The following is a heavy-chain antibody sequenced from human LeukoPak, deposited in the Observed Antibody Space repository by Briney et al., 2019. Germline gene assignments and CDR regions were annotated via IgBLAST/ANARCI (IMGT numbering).Heavy chain of an antibody. D-gene: IGHD2-21*01. Sequence: ASVKVSCKASGYTLTGHYMHWVRQAPGQGLEWMGWINPNSGGTNYAQKFQGRVTMTRDTSISTAYMELSRLTSDDTAVYYCARNSSLVDPWGQGTLVTVSS. V-gene: IGHV1-2*02. CDR3: ARNSSLVDP. J-gene: IGHJ5*02. CDR2: INPNSGGT. CDR1: GYTLTGHY.